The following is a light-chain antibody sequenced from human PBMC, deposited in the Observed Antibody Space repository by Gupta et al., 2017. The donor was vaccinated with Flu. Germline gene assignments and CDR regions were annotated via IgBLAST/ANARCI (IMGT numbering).Light chain of an antibody. Sequence: EIVLTQSPGSLSVSPGERVTLSCRASQSVSRSDLAWYQQRPGQAPRLLIYGASSRATGIPDRFSGSGSATDYTLTISRLEPEDFAVYYCQQYGDSPPYTFGQGTKLEIK. CDR1: QSVSRSD. V-gene: IGKV3-20*01. CDR2: GAS. J-gene: IGKJ2*01. CDR3: QQYGDSPPYT.